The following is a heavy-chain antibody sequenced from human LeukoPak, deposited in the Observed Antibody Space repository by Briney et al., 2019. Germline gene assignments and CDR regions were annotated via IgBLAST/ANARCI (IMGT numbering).Heavy chain of an antibody. D-gene: IGHD5-12*01. CDR1: GFIVSGNY. J-gene: IGHJ4*02. CDR2: IFSGGRT. CDR3: ARSAGIEATIVLGY. Sequence: GGSQRLSCAASGFIVSGNYMSWVRQAPGKGLEWVALIFSGGRTYYADSVKGRFTISRDNSKNTLYLQMNSQRVEDTAVYYCARSAGIEATIVLGYWGQGTLVTVSS. V-gene: IGHV3-66*01.